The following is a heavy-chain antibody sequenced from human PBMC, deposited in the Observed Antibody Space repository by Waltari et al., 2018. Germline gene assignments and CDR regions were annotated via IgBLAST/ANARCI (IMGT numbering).Heavy chain of an antibody. D-gene: IGHD3-22*01. J-gene: IGHJ3*02. CDR2: RRYDGSKK. Sequence: QVQLVESGGGVVQPGGSLRLSCAASGFTFSSYGMHWVRQAPGKGLEWGAFRRYDGSKKYYADSVKGRFTSSRDKSKNTLYLQMNSLRAEDTAVYYCAKEDSSHAFDIWGQGTMVTVSS. V-gene: IGHV3-30*02. CDR1: GFTFSSYG. CDR3: AKEDSSHAFDI.